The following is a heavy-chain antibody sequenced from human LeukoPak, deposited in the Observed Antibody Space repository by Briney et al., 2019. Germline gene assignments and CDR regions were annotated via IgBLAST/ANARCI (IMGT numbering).Heavy chain of an antibody. Sequence: GGSLRLSCAASGFTFSTYNMIWVRQAPGKGLEWVSSISDSSTFIYYADSVKGRFTISRDNAENSLFLQMNSLRAEDTAIYYCATSPIGYCSYGSCAENQWGQGILVAVSS. D-gene: IGHD5-18*01. V-gene: IGHV3-21*01. CDR1: GFTFSTYN. CDR2: ISDSSTFI. CDR3: ATSPIGYCSYGSCAENQ. J-gene: IGHJ4*02.